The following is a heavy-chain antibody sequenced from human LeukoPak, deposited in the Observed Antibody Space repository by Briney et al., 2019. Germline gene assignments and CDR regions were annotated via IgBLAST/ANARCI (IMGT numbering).Heavy chain of an antibody. V-gene: IGHV4-34*01. CDR2: INHSGST. J-gene: IGHJ4*02. Sequence: PSETLSLTCAVYGGSFSDCYWSWIRQPPGKGLEWIGEINHSGSTNYNPSLKSRVTISVDTSKNQFSLKLSSVTAADTAVYYCARARDSRGYQFKGFDYWGQGTLVTVSS. D-gene: IGHD3-22*01. CDR3: ARARDSRGYQFKGFDY. CDR1: GGSFSDCY.